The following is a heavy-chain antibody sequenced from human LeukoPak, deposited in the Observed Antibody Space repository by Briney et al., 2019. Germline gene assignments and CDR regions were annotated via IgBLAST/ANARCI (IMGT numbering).Heavy chain of an antibody. CDR1: GFTFSSYA. CDR3: AKDSAYGGNSGYFDY. D-gene: IGHD4-23*01. CDR2: ISGSGGNP. V-gene: IGHV3-23*01. Sequence: GGSLRLSCAASGFTFSSYAMIWVRHAPGEGLEWVSDISGSGGNPYYADSVKGRFTISRDNYKNTLYLQMNSLRAEDTAVYYCAKDSAYGGNSGYFDYWGQGTLVTVSS. J-gene: IGHJ4*02.